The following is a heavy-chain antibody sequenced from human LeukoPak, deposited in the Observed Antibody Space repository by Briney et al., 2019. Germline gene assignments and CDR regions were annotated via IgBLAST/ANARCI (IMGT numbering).Heavy chain of an antibody. CDR2: INPNSGGT. CDR3: ASVGYSYGPSGD. CDR1: GYTFTSYY. J-gene: IGHJ4*02. Sequence: ASVKVSCKASGYTFTSYYMHWVRQAPGQGLEWMGRINPNSGGTNYAQKFQGRVTMTRDTSISTAYMELSRLRSDDTAVYYCASVGYSYGPSGDWGQGTLVTVSS. D-gene: IGHD5-18*01. V-gene: IGHV1-2*06.